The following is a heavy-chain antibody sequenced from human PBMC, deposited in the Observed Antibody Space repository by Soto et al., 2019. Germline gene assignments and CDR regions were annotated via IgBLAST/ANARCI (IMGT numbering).Heavy chain of an antibody. V-gene: IGHV1-8*02. CDR3: ARVSDFWRYAFDI. D-gene: IGHD3-3*01. Sequence: ASVKVSCKASGFTFTSSAVQWVRQATGQGLEWMGWMNPNSGNTGYAQKFQGRVTMTRNTSISTAYMELSSLRSEDTAVYYCARVSDFWRYAFDIWGQGTMVTVSS. J-gene: IGHJ3*02. CDR2: MNPNSGNT. CDR1: GFTFTSSA.